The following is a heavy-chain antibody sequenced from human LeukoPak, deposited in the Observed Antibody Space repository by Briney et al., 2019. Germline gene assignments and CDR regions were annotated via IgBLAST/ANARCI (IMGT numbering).Heavy chain of an antibody. CDR2: IYHSGST. CDR3: ARLEIVGYCSGGSCLNWFDP. V-gene: IGHV4-38-2*01. Sequence: SETLSLTCAVSGYSISSGYYWGWLRQPPGKGLEWSGSIYHSGSTYYNPSLKSRVTISVDTSKNQFSLKLSSVTAADAAVYYCARLEIVGYCSGGSCLNWFDPWGEGTLVTVSS. J-gene: IGHJ5*02. CDR1: GYSISSGYY. D-gene: IGHD2-15*01.